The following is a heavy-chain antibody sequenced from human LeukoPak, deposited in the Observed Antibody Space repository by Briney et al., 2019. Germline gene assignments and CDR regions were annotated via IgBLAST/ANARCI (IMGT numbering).Heavy chain of an antibody. D-gene: IGHD4-17*01. CDR1: GFAFSTYS. J-gene: IGHJ4*02. CDR2: ISSGSSTI. CDR3: ARLYGDYAY. V-gene: IGHV3-48*01. Sequence: GGSLRLSCAASGFAFSTYSMNWVRQAPGKGLEWVSYISSGSSTIYYADSVKGRFTISRDNAKNPLYLQMNSLRAEDTAVYYCARLYGDYAYWGQGTLVTVSS.